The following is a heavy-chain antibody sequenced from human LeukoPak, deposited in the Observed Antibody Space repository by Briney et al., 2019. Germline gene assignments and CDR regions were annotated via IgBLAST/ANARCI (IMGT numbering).Heavy chain of an antibody. D-gene: IGHD1-26*01. V-gene: IGHV4-30-4*01. CDR1: GGSISSGDYY. CDR2: IYYSGST. Sequence: PSETLSLTCTVSGGSISSGDYYWSWIRQPRGKGLEWIGYIYYSGSTYYNPSLKSRVTISVDTSKNQFSLKLSSVTAADTAVYYCARGGALSGIDYWGQGTLVTVSS. J-gene: IGHJ4*02. CDR3: ARGGALSGIDY.